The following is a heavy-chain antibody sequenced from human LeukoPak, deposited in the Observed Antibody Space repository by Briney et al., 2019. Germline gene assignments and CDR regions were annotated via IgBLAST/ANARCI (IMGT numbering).Heavy chain of an antibody. CDR1: GFTFSGSA. J-gene: IGHJ4*02. CDR2: IRSKANSYAT. CDR3: TSRIAVAGTQDEN. D-gene: IGHD6-19*01. V-gene: IGHV3-73*01. Sequence: GGSLRLSCAASGFTFSGSAMHWVRQASGKGLEWVGRIRSKANSYATAYAASVKGRFTISRDDSKNTAYLQMNSLKTEDTAVYYCTSRIAVAGTQDENWGQGTLVTVSS.